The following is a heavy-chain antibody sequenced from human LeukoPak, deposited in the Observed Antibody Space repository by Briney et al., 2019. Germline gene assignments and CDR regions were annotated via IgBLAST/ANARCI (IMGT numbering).Heavy chain of an antibody. D-gene: IGHD3-22*01. CDR3: ARDYGPQTYGSSGCNFFNY. J-gene: IGHJ4*02. Sequence: GGTLRLSCTVSGFAFGDYGMSWVRQAPGKGLDWVGFIRSRTCRGSTEYAACVKGISTITRDDSKSIAYLQMNSLKIEDTAIYYCARDYGPQTYGSSGCNFFNYWGQGTLVTVSS. CDR1: GFAFGDYG. V-gene: IGHV3-49*04. CDR2: IRSRTCRGST.